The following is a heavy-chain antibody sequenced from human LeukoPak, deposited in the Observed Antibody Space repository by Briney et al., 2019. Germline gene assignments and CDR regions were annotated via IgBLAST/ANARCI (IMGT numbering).Heavy chain of an antibody. CDR2: IYTGGST. CDR3: ASRGFYDSSGYYFY. Sequence: PGGSLRLSCAASGFTVSSNYMSWVRQAPGKGLEWVSIIYTGGSTYYADSVKGRFTISRDNSKNTLYLQMNYLRAEDTAVYYCASRGFYDSSGYYFYWGQGTLVTVSS. J-gene: IGHJ4*02. D-gene: IGHD3-22*01. V-gene: IGHV3-53*01. CDR1: GFTVSSNY.